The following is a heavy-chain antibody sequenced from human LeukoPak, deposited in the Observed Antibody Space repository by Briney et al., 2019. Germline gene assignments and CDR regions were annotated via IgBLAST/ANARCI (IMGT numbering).Heavy chain of an antibody. CDR1: GGSISSHY. CDR3: ARVLVGAYYFDY. V-gene: IGHV4-59*11. J-gene: IGHJ4*02. CDR2: IYYSGST. D-gene: IGHD2-8*02. Sequence: PSETLSLTCTVSGGSISSHYWSWIRQPPGKGLEWIGYIYYSGSTNYNPSLKSRVTISVDTPKNQFSLKLGSVTAADTAVYYCARVLVGAYYFDYWGQGTLVTVSS.